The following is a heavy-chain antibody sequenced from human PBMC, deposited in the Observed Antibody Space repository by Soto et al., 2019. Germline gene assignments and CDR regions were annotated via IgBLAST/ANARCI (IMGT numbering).Heavy chain of an antibody. J-gene: IGHJ5*02. CDR3: VRYRVGRSGYDL. CDR1: GFVFSDNF. CDR2: SRTKENGYNA. V-gene: IGHV3-72*01. Sequence: DEHLVESGGGLVQPGRSLRLSCAASGFVFSDNFMDWVRQAPGRGLEWLARSRTKENGYNAEDAASGRGRLIISRDDTKESVYLQMNTLNTEDTAVYYCVRYRVGRSGYDLWGQGILVTVSS. D-gene: IGHD1-26*01.